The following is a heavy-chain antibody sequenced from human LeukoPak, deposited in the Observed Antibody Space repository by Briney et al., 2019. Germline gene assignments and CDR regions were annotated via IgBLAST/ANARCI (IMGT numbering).Heavy chain of an antibody. V-gene: IGHV3-9*01. D-gene: IGHD6-19*01. J-gene: IGHJ4*02. CDR3: AKDNRRHYTSGPNPDSLH. Sequence: GGSLRLSCAGSGFIFNNYAMHWVRQPPGKGLEWVSGISWNGGSIDYADSVKGRFTISRDNAKNSLYLQMNSLRVEDTAFYYCAKDNRRHYTSGPNPDSLHWGQGALVTVSS. CDR2: ISWNGGSI. CDR1: GFIFNNYA.